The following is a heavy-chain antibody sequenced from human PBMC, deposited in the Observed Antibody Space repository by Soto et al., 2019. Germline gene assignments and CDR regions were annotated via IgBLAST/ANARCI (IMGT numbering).Heavy chain of an antibody. CDR1: GFHFGDFG. CDR3: AKSPDFFFCRANCHRYFFAY. D-gene: IGHD1-1*01. Sequence: SLRNSWAASGFHFGDFGLHWLRQSPGKGLEWVAVISHDGSDKFYADSVKARFTISRDNSKNTLYLQMSGLRAEDTAVYYCAKSPDFFFCRANCHRYFFAYCSQGTFVTGSS. CDR2: ISHDGSDK. V-gene: IGHV3-30*18. J-gene: IGHJ4*02.